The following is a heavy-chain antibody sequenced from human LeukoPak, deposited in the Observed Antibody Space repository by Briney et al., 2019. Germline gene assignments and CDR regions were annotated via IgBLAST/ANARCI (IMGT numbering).Heavy chain of an antibody. V-gene: IGHV3-23*01. J-gene: IGHJ4*02. CDR2: ISVSGGST. CDR3: AKELQVWHSPTRDYYDSSGYSGAAY. CDR1: RFTFSSYA. Sequence: PGGSLRLSCAASRFTFSSYAMSWVRQARGKGLEGVSAISVSGGSTYYADSVKGRVTISRENSKNTLYLQMNSMRPEDTAVYYCAKELQVWHSPTRDYYDSSGYSGAAYWGQGTLVTVSS. D-gene: IGHD3-22*01.